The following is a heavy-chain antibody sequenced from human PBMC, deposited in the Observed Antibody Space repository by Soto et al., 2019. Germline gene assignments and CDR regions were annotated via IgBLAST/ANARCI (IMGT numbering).Heavy chain of an antibody. J-gene: IGHJ6*02. D-gene: IGHD2-15*01. Sequence: ASVKVSCTASGYTFTIYGISWVRQAPGQGLEWVGWTSAYNGNSNYAQKYHGRVTMTTDTSTSTAYMELSSLRSEDTAVYYCAKSPNPGSATPSYYGMDVWGLGTTVTVS. V-gene: IGHV1-18*01. CDR2: TSAYNGNS. CDR1: GYTFTIYG. CDR3: AKSPNPGSATPSYYGMDV.